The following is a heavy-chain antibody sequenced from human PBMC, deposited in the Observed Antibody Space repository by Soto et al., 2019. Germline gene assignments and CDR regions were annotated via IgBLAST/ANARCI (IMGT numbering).Heavy chain of an antibody. V-gene: IGHV3-21*01. CDR2: ISSSSSYI. Sequence: EVQLVESGGGLVKPGGSLRLSCAASGFTFSSYSMNWVRQAPGKGLEWVSSISSSSSYIYYADSVKGRFTISRDNANNSRYLQMNSLRAEDTAVYYCASSVNGGDYVRDFDLWGRGTLVTVSS. CDR3: ASSVNGGDYVRDFDL. J-gene: IGHJ2*01. D-gene: IGHD4-17*01. CDR1: GFTFSSYS.